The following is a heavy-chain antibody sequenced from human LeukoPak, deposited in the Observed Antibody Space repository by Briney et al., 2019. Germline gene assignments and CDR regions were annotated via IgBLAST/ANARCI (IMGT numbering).Heavy chain of an antibody. CDR1: GFTFSSYG. CDR3: ARDGGIAVAGTSGGFDY. CDR2: ISYDGSNK. V-gene: IGHV3-30*03. Sequence: GGSLRLSCAASGFTFSSYGMHWVRQAPGKGLEWVAVISYDGSNKYYADSVKGRFTISRDNSKNTLYLQMNSLRAEDTAVYYCARDGGIAVAGTSGGFDYWGQGTLVTVSS. J-gene: IGHJ4*02. D-gene: IGHD6-19*01.